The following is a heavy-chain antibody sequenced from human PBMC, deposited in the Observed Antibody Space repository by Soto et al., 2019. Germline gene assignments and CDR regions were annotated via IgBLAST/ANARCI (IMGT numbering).Heavy chain of an antibody. CDR3: ATDLRSSTRDGHY. CDR2: ISAYNGNT. V-gene: IGHV1-18*01. CDR1: GYTFNSYG. J-gene: IGHJ4*02. D-gene: IGHD2-2*01. Sequence: GASVEVCCKASGYTFNSYGMRWVRQAPGQGLEWMGWISAYNGNTNYAQKLQGRVTMTEDTSTDTAYMELSSLRSEDTAVYYCATDLRSSTRDGHYWGQGTLVTVPQ.